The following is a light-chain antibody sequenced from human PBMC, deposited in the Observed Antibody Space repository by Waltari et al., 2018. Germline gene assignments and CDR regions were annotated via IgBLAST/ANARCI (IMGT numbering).Light chain of an antibody. V-gene: IGLV2-14*03. CDR2: DVT. CDR1: SSDVGTYDY. J-gene: IGLJ1*01. CDR3: SSYTTSSAVYV. Sequence: QSALTQPASVSGSPGQSITISCTGTSSDVGTYDYVSWYQQHPGIATKLMIYDVTKRRSGISNRFSGSTSCNTASLPISSLQAEDEADYYCSSYTTSSAVYVFGTGTKVTVL.